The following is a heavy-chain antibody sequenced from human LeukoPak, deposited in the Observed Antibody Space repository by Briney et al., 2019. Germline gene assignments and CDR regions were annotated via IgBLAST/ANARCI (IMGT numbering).Heavy chain of an antibody. CDR2: INSDGDIT. V-gene: IGHV3-74*01. CDR3: AFRRDGDNPNVFNF. CDR1: GFTFSSYW. D-gene: IGHD5-24*01. J-gene: IGHJ3*01. Sequence: GGSLRLSCAASGFTFSSYWMRWVRQAPGEGQMWVSRINSDGDITNYAGSVKGRFTISRDNARNTLYLQVNSLRAEDTAVYYCAFRRDGDNPNVFNFWGQGTMVTVSS.